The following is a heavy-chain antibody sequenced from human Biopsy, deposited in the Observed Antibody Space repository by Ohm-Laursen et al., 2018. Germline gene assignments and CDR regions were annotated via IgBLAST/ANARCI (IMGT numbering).Heavy chain of an antibody. CDR2: IIPMFGTT. Sequence: GSSVKVSCKSSRVTFSSYAVSWVRQAPGQGLEWMGGIIPMFGTTNYAQKFQGRLSITADKSTTAAYLELSGLRSEDTAVYYCARAGVGSDGTDSYYYGMDVWGPGTTVTVSS. J-gene: IGHJ6*02. V-gene: IGHV1-69*06. D-gene: IGHD5-24*01. CDR3: ARAGVGSDGTDSYYYGMDV. CDR1: RVTFSSYA.